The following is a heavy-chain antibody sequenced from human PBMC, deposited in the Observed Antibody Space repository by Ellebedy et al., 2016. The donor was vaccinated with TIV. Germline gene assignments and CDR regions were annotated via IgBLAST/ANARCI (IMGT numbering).Heavy chain of an antibody. CDR3: ARDLEKSSGWYGGAAY. CDR1: GFTFNSYA. Sequence: GESLKISCAASGFTFNSYAMHWVRQAPGKGLEWVAVISYDGSSKYYADSVKGRFTISRDNSMTTLYLEMNSLRAEDTAVYYCARDLEKSSGWYGGAAYWGQGTLVTVSS. V-gene: IGHV3-30-3*01. J-gene: IGHJ4*02. D-gene: IGHD6-19*01. CDR2: ISYDGSSK.